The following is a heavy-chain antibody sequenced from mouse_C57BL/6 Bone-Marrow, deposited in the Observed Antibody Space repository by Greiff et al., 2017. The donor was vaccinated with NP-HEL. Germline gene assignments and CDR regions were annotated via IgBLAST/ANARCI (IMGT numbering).Heavy chain of an antibody. V-gene: IGHV1-58*01. D-gene: IGHD2-4*01. J-gene: IGHJ4*01. CDR3: ARSGRLRTSRYYYAMDY. CDR2: IYIGNGYT. CDR1: GYTFTSYG. Sequence: VQLKESGAELVRPGSSVKMSCKTSGYTFTSYGINWVKQRPGQGLEWIGYIYIGNGYTKYNEKFKGKATLTSDTSSSTAYMQLSSLTSEDSAIYFCARSGRLRTSRYYYAMDYWGQGTSVTVSS.